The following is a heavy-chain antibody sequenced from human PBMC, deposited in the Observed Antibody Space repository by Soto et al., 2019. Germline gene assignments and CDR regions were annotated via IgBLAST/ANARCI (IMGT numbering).Heavy chain of an antibody. V-gene: IGHV3-7*03. J-gene: IGHJ4*02. CDR2: IKHDGSET. CDR1: GFTFNTFW. Sequence: GGSLRLSCAASGFTFNTFWMSWVRQSPGKGLEWVANIKHDGSETYYADSVKGRFTISRDNAKKSLFLQMNTLRTEDTAVYYCARDFATHCSGSTCYPYAYWGQGALGTVSS. CDR3: ARDFATHCSGSTCYPYAY. D-gene: IGHD2-15*01.